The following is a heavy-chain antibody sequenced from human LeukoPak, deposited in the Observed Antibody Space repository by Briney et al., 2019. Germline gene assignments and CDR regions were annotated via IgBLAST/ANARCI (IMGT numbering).Heavy chain of an antibody. CDR3: AREVVTPSAFDI. Sequence: SVKVSCKASGGTFTSYAISWVRQAPGQGLEWTGGIIPIFGTANYAQKFQGRVTITADESTSTAYMELSSLRSEDTAVYYCAREVVTPSAFDIWGQGTMVTVSS. V-gene: IGHV1-69*13. CDR2: IIPIFGTA. J-gene: IGHJ3*02. CDR1: GGTFTSYA. D-gene: IGHD2-21*02.